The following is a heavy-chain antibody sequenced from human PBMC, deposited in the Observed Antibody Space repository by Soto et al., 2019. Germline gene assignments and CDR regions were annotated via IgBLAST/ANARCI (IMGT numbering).Heavy chain of an antibody. CDR2: VSASGAKT. D-gene: IGHD4-17*01. Sequence: QLLESGGGLVHPEGSLRLSCAASGFGFNYYVMTWVRQAAGKGLEWVSSVSASGAKTRYADSVKGRFTISRDNSKNTLLLQMNGLRAEDSATYYCAKDHGDYPGYDGFDVWGHGTMVNVSS. CDR1: GFGFNYYV. J-gene: IGHJ3*01. CDR3: AKDHGDYPGYDGFDV. V-gene: IGHV3-23*01.